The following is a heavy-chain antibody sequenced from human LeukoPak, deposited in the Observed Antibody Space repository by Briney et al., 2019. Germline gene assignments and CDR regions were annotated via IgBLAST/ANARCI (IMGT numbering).Heavy chain of an antibody. J-gene: IGHJ4*02. CDR3: AREDPSYGFDY. D-gene: IGHD5-18*01. CDR1: GFTVSSYS. CDR2: ISSSSSYI. Sequence: PGGSLRLSCSASGFTVSSYSMNGVGQAPGRGLEGGSSISSSSSYIYYADSVKRRFTISRDNAKNSLYLQMNSLRAEDTAVYYCAREDPSYGFDYWGQGTLVTVSS. V-gene: IGHV3-21*01.